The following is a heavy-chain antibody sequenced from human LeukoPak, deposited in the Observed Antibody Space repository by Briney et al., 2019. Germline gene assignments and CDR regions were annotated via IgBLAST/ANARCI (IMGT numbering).Heavy chain of an antibody. Sequence: GGSLRLSCAVSGLAVSTNYMSRVREAPGRGLEWVSVLYSGGNTYYADSVKGRFTLSRDSSKNTLYLQMNSLRVEDTAVYYCARSNWYFDLWGRGALVTVSS. V-gene: IGHV3-66*01. CDR3: ARSNWYFDL. CDR1: GLAVSTNY. J-gene: IGHJ2*01. CDR2: LYSGGNT.